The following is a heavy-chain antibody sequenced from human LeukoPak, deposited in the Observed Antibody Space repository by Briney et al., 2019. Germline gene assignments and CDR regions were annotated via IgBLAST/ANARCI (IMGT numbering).Heavy chain of an antibody. V-gene: IGHV1-69*13. CDR3: ARGGDLGYCSSTSCYTSWYFDL. J-gene: IGHJ2*01. CDR2: IIPIFGTA. CDR1: GGTFSSYA. D-gene: IGHD2-2*02. Sequence: ASVKVSCTASGGTFSSYAISWVRQAPGQGLEWMGGIIPIFGTANYAQKFQGRVTITADESTSTAYMGLSSLRSEDTAVYYCARGGDLGYCSSTSCYTSWYFDLWGRGTLVTVSS.